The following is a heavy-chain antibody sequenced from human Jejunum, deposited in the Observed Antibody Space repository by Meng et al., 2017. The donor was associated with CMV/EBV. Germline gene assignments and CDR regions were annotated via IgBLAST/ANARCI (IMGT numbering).Heavy chain of an antibody. V-gene: IGHV3-11*06. J-gene: IGHJ4*02. CDR2: ISGTSTYT. Sequence: QVELVGFGGGLVKPAGSLRLSCATSGFIFSDYYMTWIRQAPGKGLESVSYISGTSTYTNYADSVKGRFTISRDNARNSLYLQMNNLSAEDTAIYYCTRDPRLADYWGQGTLVTVSS. CDR1: GFIFSDYY. D-gene: IGHD6-25*01. CDR3: TRDPRLADY.